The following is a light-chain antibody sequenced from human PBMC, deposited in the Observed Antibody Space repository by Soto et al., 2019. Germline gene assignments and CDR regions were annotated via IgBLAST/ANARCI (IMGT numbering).Light chain of an antibody. CDR1: HNVGFS. V-gene: IGKV3-15*01. CDR3: HQYKSWPPFP. J-gene: IGKJ5*01. Sequence: ALTQSAYTVSVSPGERATLSCRASHNVGFSLGWYQQKPGQAPRLLIYDTSTRATGVPARFGGSGSGTEFTLTISSLQSEDLAIYYCHQYKSWPPFPFGQGTRPAI. CDR2: DTS.